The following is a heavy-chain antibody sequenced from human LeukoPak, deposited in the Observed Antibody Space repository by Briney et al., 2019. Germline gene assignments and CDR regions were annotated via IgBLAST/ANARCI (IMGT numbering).Heavy chain of an antibody. CDR1: GVSISSSNW. V-gene: IGHV4-4*02. Sequence: SGTLSLTCGVSGVSISSSNWWTWVRQPPGKGLEWIGEIQHSGSTNYNPSLKCRVTLSVDKSKNHFSLNLISVTAADTAVYYYSRDHSYTASWYQNYDSGGTYPTFDYWGQGTLVTVSS. CDR2: IQHSGST. D-gene: IGHD3-22*01. J-gene: IGHJ4*02. CDR3: SRDHSYTASWYQNYDSGGTYPTFDY.